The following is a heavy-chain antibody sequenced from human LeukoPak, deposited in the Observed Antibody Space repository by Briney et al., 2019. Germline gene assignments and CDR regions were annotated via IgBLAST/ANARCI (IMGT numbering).Heavy chain of an antibody. CDR1: GFTFSSYG. CDR3: ARVPRARGSEGFDY. CDR2: ISYDGSNK. D-gene: IGHD3-10*01. J-gene: IGHJ4*02. Sequence: PGRSLRLSCAASGFTFSSYGMHWVRQAPGKGLEWVAVISYDGSNKYYADSVKGRFTISRDNSKNTLYLQMNSLRAEDTAVYYCARVPRARGSEGFDYWGQGTLVTVSS. V-gene: IGHV3-30*03.